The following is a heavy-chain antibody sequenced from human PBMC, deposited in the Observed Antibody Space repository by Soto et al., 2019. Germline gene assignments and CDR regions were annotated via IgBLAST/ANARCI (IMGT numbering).Heavy chain of an antibody. CDR1: GDTFSNYG. V-gene: IGHV1-18*01. J-gene: IGHJ5*02. CDR3: ARVVPGAEAWFGP. Sequence: QVQLVQSGGEVKRPGASLKVSCKTSGDTFSNYGITWVRQAPGQPLEWLGWISLYSDGTNYAQKFQGRVSMTTDTSTTTAYMELRSLRSDDTAVYYCARVVPGAEAWFGPWGQGTLVTVSS. CDR2: ISLYSDGT. D-gene: IGHD2-2*01.